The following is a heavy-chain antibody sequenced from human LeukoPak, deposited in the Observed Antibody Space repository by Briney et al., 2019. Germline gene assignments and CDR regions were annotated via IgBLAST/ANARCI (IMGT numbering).Heavy chain of an antibody. CDR1: GFTFSSYA. J-gene: IGHJ3*01. CDR3: AKAIHYLDRWDAFDV. D-gene: IGHD2-2*03. CDR2: ISGSGGST. V-gene: IGHV3-23*01. Sequence: GGSLRLSCAASGFTFSSYAMSWVRQAPGKGLEWVSAISGSGGSTYAVDSVKGRFTISRDSSEDTLDLQMDSLRAEDTAIYYCAKAIHYLDRWDAFDVWGRGTMVIVSS.